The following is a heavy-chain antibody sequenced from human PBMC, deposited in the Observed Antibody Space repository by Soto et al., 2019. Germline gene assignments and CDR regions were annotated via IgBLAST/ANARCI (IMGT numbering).Heavy chain of an antibody. Sequence: ASVKVSCKASGYTFTSYYMHWVRQAPGQGLEWMGIINPSGGSTSYAQKFQGRVTMTRDTSTSTVYMELSSLRSEDTAVYYCARLDTSLEDSQIPYYYRMDVWGQGTTVTVSS. J-gene: IGHJ6*02. CDR1: GYTFTSYY. V-gene: IGHV1-46*01. D-gene: IGHD2-15*01. CDR3: ARLDTSLEDSQIPYYYRMDV. CDR2: INPSGGST.